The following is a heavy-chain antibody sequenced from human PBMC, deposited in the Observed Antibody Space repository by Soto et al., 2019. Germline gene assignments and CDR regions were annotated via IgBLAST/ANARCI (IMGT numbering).Heavy chain of an antibody. D-gene: IGHD6-13*01. J-gene: IGHJ6*02. CDR2: IVVGSGNT. V-gene: IGHV1-58*01. CDR1: GFTFTSSA. Sequence: SVKVSCKASGFTFTSSAVQWVRQPRGQRLEWIGWIVVGSGNTNYAQKFQERVTITRDMSTSTAYMELSSLRSEDTAVYYCAATSSSWSLTSYYYYGMEVWGQGTTVTVSS. CDR3: AATSSSWSLTSYYYYGMEV.